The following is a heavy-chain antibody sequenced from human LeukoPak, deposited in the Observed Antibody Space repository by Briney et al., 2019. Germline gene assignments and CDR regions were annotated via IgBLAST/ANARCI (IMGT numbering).Heavy chain of an antibody. CDR2: IYYSGST. J-gene: IGHJ6*03. Sequence: SETLSLTCTVSGGSISSSNYYWGWIRQPPGKGLQYIGSIYYSGSTYYNSSLKSRVTISVDTSKNQFSLKLSSVTAADTAVYYCARVVAVAGTRYYYYYMDVWGKGTTVTISS. CDR1: GGSISSSNYY. D-gene: IGHD6-19*01. CDR3: ARVVAVAGTRYYYYYMDV. V-gene: IGHV4-39*07.